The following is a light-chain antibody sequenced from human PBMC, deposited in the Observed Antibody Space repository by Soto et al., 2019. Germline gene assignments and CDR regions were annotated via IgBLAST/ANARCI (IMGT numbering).Light chain of an antibody. CDR1: TGAVTSGHY. V-gene: IGLV7-46*01. Sequence: QAVVTQEASLTLSPGGTVTLTCGSSTGAVTSGHYPHWFQQKPGQAPRTLIYDTSIKHSWTPARFSGSLLGGKAALTLSGAQPEDEADYYCLVIYTGVGEVFGTGTKVTVL. CDR2: DTS. J-gene: IGLJ1*01. CDR3: LVIYTGVGEV.